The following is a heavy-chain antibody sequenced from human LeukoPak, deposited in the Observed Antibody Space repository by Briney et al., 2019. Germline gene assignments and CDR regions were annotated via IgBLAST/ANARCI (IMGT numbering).Heavy chain of an antibody. CDR3: ARDSSYCSSTSCYTLYYGMDV. D-gene: IGHD2-2*02. V-gene: IGHV3-48*01. CDR2: ISSSSSTI. CDR1: GFTFSSYS. Sequence: GGSLRLSCAASGFTFSSYSMNWVRQAPGKGLEWVSYISSSSSTIYYADSVKGRFTISRDNSKNTLYLQMNSLRAEDTAVYYCARDSSYCSSTSCYTLYYGMDVWGQGTTVTVSS. J-gene: IGHJ6*02.